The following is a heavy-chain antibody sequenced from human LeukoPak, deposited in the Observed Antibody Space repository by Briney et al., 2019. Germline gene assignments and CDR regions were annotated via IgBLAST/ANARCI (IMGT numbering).Heavy chain of an antibody. CDR3: ARDGEYSYGNGLQY. CDR1: DGSISSGGYY. CDR2: IYHSGST. V-gene: IGHV4-30-2*01. Sequence: SETLSLTCTVSDGSISSGGYYWSWIRQPPGKGLEWIGYIYHSGSTYYNPSLKSRVTISVDTSKNQFSLKLSSVTAADTAVYYCARDGEYSYGNGLQYWGQGTLVTVSS. J-gene: IGHJ1*01. D-gene: IGHD5-18*01.